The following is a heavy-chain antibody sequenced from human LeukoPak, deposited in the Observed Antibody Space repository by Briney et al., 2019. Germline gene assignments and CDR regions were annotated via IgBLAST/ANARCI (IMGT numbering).Heavy chain of an antibody. V-gene: IGHV1-18*01. J-gene: IGHJ4*02. Sequence: VASVKVSCKASSYTFTSYGISWVRQAPGQGLEWMGWISAYNGNTNYAQKLQGRVTMTTDTSTSTAYMELRSLRSDDTAVYYCARSRAQLWYFDYWGQGTLVTVSS. CDR1: SYTFTSYG. CDR2: ISAYNGNT. CDR3: ARSRAQLWYFDY. D-gene: IGHD5-18*01.